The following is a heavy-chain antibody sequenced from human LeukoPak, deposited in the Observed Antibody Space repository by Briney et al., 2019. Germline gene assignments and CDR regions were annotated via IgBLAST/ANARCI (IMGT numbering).Heavy chain of an antibody. CDR2: ISGGGGST. CDR3: AKDIAVAGTYVFDY. V-gene: IGHV3-23*01. Sequence: GGSLRLSCAASGFTFSTYAMSWVRQAPGKGLEWVSGISGGGGSTNYADSVKGRFTISRDSSKNTLYLQMNTLSAEDTAVYYCAKDIAVAGTYVFDYWGQGTLVTASS. CDR1: GFTFSTYA. J-gene: IGHJ4*02. D-gene: IGHD6-19*01.